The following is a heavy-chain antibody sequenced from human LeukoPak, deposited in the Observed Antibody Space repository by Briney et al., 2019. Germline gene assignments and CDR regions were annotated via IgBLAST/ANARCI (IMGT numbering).Heavy chain of an antibody. D-gene: IGHD3-10*01. V-gene: IGHV3-74*01. J-gene: IGHJ4*02. CDR3: ARGGETISPDY. CDR2: INTDGSST. CDR1: GFTFSSYW. Sequence: GGSLRLSCAASGFTFSSYWMHWVRQAPGKGLVWVSRINTDGSSTSYADSVKVRFTISRDNAKNTLYLQMNSLRAEDTAVYYCARGGETISPDYWGQGTLVTVSS.